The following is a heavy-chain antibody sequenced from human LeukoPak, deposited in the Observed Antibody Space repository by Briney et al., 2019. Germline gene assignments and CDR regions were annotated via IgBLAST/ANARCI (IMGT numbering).Heavy chain of an antibody. CDR3: ARERTATSYFDY. Sequence: GGSLRLSCAASGFTVSSNYMSWVRRAPGKGLEWVSVIYSGGSTYYADSVKGRFTISRDNSENTLYLQMNSLRAEDTAVYYCARERTATSYFDYWGQGTLVTVSS. J-gene: IGHJ4*02. CDR1: GFTVSSNY. V-gene: IGHV3-53*01. CDR2: IYSGGST. D-gene: IGHD5-24*01.